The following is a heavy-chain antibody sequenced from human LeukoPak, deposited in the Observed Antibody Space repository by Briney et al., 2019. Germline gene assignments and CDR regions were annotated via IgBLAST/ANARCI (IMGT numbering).Heavy chain of an antibody. CDR3: ARGMELVDY. V-gene: IGHV3-21*01. Sequence: PGGPLRLSGAASGITFSTYTMNWIRKAPGKGLEWVSSISSSSSYLYYSDSVKGRFTISRDNARNSLYLQMNSLRVDDTAVYYCARGMELVDYWGQGTLVTVSS. J-gene: IGHJ4*02. CDR2: ISSSSSYL. CDR1: GITFSTYT. D-gene: IGHD1-26*01.